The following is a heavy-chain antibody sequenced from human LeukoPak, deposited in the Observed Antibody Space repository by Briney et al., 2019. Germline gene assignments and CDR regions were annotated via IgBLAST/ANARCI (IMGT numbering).Heavy chain of an antibody. CDR3: AKATSEFTSRCPDF. CDR2: VSGSSGTT. D-gene: IGHD3-10*01. J-gene: IGHJ4*02. CDR1: GFTFSNYA. Sequence: GGSLRLSCAASGFTFSNYAVFWVRQAPGKGLEWVSSVSGSSGTTYYADSVKGRFAISRDDSKNTLYLQMNSLRVEDTAVYYCAKATSEFTSRCPDFWGQGTLVTVSS. V-gene: IGHV3-23*01.